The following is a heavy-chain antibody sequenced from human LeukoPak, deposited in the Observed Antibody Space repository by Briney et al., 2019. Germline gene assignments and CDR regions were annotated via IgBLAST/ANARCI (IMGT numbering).Heavy chain of an antibody. J-gene: IGHJ6*03. CDR3: ATSNKYYDFWSGFPRYYYYYVDV. Sequence: ASVKVSCKVSGYTLTELSMHWVRQAPGKGLEWMGGFDPEDGETIYAQKFQGRVTMTEDTSTDTAYMELSSLRSEDTAVYYCATSNKYYDFWSGFPRYYYYYVDVWGKGTTVTVSS. CDR1: GYTLTELS. V-gene: IGHV1-24*01. CDR2: FDPEDGET. D-gene: IGHD3-3*01.